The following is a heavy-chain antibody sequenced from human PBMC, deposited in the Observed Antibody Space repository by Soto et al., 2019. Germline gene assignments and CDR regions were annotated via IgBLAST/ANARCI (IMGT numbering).Heavy chain of an antibody. Sequence: VESGGVAVQPEGSLRLSCAASGFTFNSYVMSWVRQTPEKGLEWVSAISGSGWQTYYAQSVQGRFTISRDNSKSTVYLHMNSLRAEDSGIYYCAKGRYFDVSGGCANFWGRGTLVTVSS. CDR3: AKGRYFDVSGGCANF. CDR2: ISGSGWQT. V-gene: IGHV3-23*04. J-gene: IGHJ2*01. CDR1: GFTFNSYV. D-gene: IGHD3-9*01.